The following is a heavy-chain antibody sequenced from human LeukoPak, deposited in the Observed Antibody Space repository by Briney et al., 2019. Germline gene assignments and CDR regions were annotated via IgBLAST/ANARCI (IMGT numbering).Heavy chain of an antibody. CDR2: ISRASESI. CDR3: AREPAEISFITRSLGTSDAFDI. J-gene: IGHJ3*02. V-gene: IGHV3-21*01. CDR1: GFTFNTYS. Sequence: GGSLRLSCAASGFTFNTYSMSWVRQAPGKGLEWVSIISRASESIFYADSVKGRFTISRDNAKNSLYLQMNSLRAEDTAVYYCAREPAEISFITRSLGTSDAFDIWGQGTMVTVSS. D-gene: IGHD1/OR15-1a*01.